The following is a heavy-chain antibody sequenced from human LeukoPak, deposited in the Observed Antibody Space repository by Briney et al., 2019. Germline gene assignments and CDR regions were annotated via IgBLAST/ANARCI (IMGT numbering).Heavy chain of an antibody. V-gene: IGHV3-30-3*01. CDR3: RPGPPDWFDP. J-gene: IGHJ5*02. Sequence: PGGSLRLSCVASGFTFSNFAMDWVRQAPGKGLEWVTVISSDGNQKYYADSVKGRFTISRDNSKNTLYLQMNSLRAEDTAVYYCRPGPPDWFDPWGQGTLVTVSS. CDR1: GFTFSNFA. CDR2: ISSDGNQK.